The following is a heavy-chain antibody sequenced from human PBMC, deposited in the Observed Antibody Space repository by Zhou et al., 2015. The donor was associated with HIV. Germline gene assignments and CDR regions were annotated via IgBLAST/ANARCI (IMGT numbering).Heavy chain of an antibody. J-gene: IGHJ4*02. CDR2: IIPLFGTA. CDR3: ARAPELLKYYYDSTDY. Sequence: QVQLVQSGPEVKKPGSSVKVSCKASGTTFSNYAISWVRQAPGQGLEWMGGIIPLFGTANYAQRFQGRVTITADTSTSTAYMELRSLRSDDTAVYYCARAPELLKYYYDSTDYWGQGTLVTVSS. D-gene: IGHD3-22*01. CDR1: GTTFSNYA. V-gene: IGHV1-69*06.